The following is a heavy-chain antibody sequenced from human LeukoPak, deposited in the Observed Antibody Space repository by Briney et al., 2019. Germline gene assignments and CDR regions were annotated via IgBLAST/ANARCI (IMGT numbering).Heavy chain of an antibody. J-gene: IGHJ4*02. CDR3: ARSSGWRSNDY. V-gene: IGHV3-7*01. CDR2: IKQDGSEK. Sequence: GGSLRLSCAASGFTFSSYWMSWVRQAPGKGLEWVTNIKQDGSEKYYVDSAKGRFTISRDNAKNSLYLQMNSLRAEDTAVYYCARSSGWRSNDYWGQGTLVTVSS. D-gene: IGHD6-19*01. CDR1: GFTFSSYW.